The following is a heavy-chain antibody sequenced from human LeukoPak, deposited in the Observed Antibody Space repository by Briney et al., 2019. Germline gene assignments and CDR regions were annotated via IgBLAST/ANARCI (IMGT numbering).Heavy chain of an antibody. J-gene: IGHJ4*02. V-gene: IGHV3-21*01. CDR3: ARALPAAAGPFC. D-gene: IGHD6-13*01. CDR1: GFTFSSYS. CDR2: ISSSSSYI. Sequence: GGSLRLSCVASGFTFSSYSMNWVRQAPGKGLEWVSSISSSSSYIYYADSVKGRFTISRDNAKNSLYLQMNSLRAEDTAVYYCARALPAAAGPFCWGQGTLVTVSS.